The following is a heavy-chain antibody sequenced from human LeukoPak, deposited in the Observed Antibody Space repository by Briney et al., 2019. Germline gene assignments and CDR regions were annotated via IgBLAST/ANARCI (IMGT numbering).Heavy chain of an antibody. Sequence: GGSLRLSCAASGFTFSNYDMHWVRQAAGKGLEWVSGIGTAGDTYYPASVKGRFAISRENAKNSLYLQMNSLSAGDTAVYYCASSPAYSSSWYAIDNWGQGTLVTVSS. CDR3: ASSPAYSSSWYAIDN. CDR2: IGTAGDT. CDR1: GFTFSNYD. V-gene: IGHV3-13*01. D-gene: IGHD6-13*01. J-gene: IGHJ4*02.